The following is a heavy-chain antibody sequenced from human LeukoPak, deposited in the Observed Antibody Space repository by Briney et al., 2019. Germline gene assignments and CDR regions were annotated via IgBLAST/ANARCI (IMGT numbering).Heavy chain of an antibody. CDR2: IYPGDSDT. V-gene: IGHV5-51*01. Sequence: GESLKISCKGSGYSFTSYWIGWVRQMPGKGLEWMGIIYPGDSDTRYSPSFQGQVTISADKSISTAYLQWSSLKASDTAMYYCARHVQPDTYSSQSGFDPWGQGTLVTVSS. D-gene: IGHD6-13*01. CDR1: GYSFTSYW. CDR3: ARHVQPDTYSSQSGFDP. J-gene: IGHJ5*02.